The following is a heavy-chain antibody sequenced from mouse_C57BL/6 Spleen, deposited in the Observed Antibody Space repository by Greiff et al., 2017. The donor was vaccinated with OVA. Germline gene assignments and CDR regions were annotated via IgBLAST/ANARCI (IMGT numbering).Heavy chain of an antibody. CDR2: IDPSDSYT. D-gene: IGHD2-4*01. V-gene: IGHV1-69*01. CDR3: ARPYYDYGFVY. J-gene: IGHJ2*01. CDR1: GYTFTSYW. Sequence: VQLQQPGAELVMPGASVKLSCKASGYTFTSYWMHWVKQRPGQGLEWIGEIDPSDSYTNYNQKFKGKSTLTVDKSSSTAYMQLSSLTSEDSAVYYCARPYYDYGFVYWGQGTTLTVSS.